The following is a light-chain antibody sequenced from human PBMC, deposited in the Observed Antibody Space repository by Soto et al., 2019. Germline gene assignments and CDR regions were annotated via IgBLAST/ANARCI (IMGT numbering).Light chain of an antibody. CDR3: SSYASNSTLVV. CDR1: SSDVGTYNY. V-gene: IGLV2-14*01. J-gene: IGLJ2*01. CDR2: AVS. Sequence: QSALTQPASVSGSPEQSITISCTGTSSDVGTYNYVSWYQQHPGKAPKLIIYAVSTRPSGLSNRFSGSKSGNTASLTISGRQAEDEADYFCSSYASNSTLVVFGGGTKLAVL.